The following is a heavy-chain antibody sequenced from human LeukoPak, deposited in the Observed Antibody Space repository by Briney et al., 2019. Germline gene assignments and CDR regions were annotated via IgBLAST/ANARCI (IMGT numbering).Heavy chain of an antibody. CDR1: GYTLTDYD. Sequence: GASVRVSCKASGYTLTDYDILWVRQAPGRGLECVGWINPSSGTTDYAQRFQGRVTMTSDTSLNTAYMDLSSLRSDDTAVYYCATGGRRTPVPTGRPWAYWGQGTLVTVFS. D-gene: IGHD1-1*01. CDR3: ATGGRRTPVPTGRPWAY. V-gene: IGHV1-2*02. J-gene: IGHJ4*02. CDR2: INPSSGTT.